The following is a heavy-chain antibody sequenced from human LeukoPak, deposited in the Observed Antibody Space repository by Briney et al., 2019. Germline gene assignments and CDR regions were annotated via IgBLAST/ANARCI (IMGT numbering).Heavy chain of an antibody. V-gene: IGHV3-23*01. J-gene: IGHJ4*02. CDR2: ISGNGGST. CDR1: GFTFSAYA. D-gene: IGHD3-3*01. CDR3: ARDHDFWSGYSDY. Sequence: GGSLRLSCAASGFTFSAYAMSWVRQAPGKGLEWVSDISGNGGSTYYADSVKGRFTISRDNSKDTLYLQMNSLRAEDTAVYYCARDHDFWSGYSDYWGQGTLVTVSS.